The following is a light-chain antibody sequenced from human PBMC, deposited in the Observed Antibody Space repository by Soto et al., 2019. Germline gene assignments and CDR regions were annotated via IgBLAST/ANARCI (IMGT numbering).Light chain of an antibody. J-gene: IGKJ4*01. V-gene: IGKV3-20*01. Sequence: EFVLTQSPGTLSWSPGERATLSCRASQSVSSSYLAWYQQKPGQAPRLLIYGASSRATGIPDRFSGSGSGTDFTLTISRLEPEDFAVYYCQQYGSSPLTFGGGTKVEIK. CDR1: QSVSSSY. CDR3: QQYGSSPLT. CDR2: GAS.